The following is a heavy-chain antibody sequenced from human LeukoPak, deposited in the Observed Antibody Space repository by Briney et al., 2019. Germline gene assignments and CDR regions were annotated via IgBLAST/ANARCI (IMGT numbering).Heavy chain of an antibody. V-gene: IGHV4-59*01. J-gene: IGHJ2*01. CDR3: ARRSHGDRFYFDL. CDR2: IYHSGST. D-gene: IGHD3-10*01. CDR1: GGSISSYY. Sequence: PSETLSLTCTVSGGSISSYYWSWIRQPPGKGLEWIGYIYHSGSTDYNPSLKSRVTMSVDTSKNQFFLKLSSVTAADTAVYYCARRSHGDRFYFDLWGRGTLVTVSS.